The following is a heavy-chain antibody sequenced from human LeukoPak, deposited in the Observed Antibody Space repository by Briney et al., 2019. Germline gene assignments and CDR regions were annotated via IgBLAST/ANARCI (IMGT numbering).Heavy chain of an antibody. V-gene: IGHV5-51*01. J-gene: IGHJ4*02. CDR3: ARQNDFRLDY. Sequence: GESLKISCKGSGYTFSSYWIGCVRQMPGKGLEWMGIIYPGDSDTRYSPSLQGQVTISVDTSIGTAYLQWSSLKASDTAIYYCARQNDFRLDYWGQGTLVTVSS. D-gene: IGHD3-3*01. CDR1: GYTFSSYW. CDR2: IYPGDSDT.